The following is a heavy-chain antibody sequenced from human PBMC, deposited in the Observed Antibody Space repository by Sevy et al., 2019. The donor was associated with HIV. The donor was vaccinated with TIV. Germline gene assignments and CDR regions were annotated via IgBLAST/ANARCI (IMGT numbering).Heavy chain of an antibody. J-gene: IGHJ4*02. CDR2: ISWNSGSI. Sequence: GGSLRLSCAASGFTFDDYAMHWVRQAPGKGLEWVSGISWNSGSIGYADSVKGRFTISRENAKNSLYLQMNSLRAEDTALYYCAKDNIAVAGTGVFDYWGQGTLVTVSS. CDR3: AKDNIAVAGTGVFDY. D-gene: IGHD6-19*01. CDR1: GFTFDDYA. V-gene: IGHV3-9*01.